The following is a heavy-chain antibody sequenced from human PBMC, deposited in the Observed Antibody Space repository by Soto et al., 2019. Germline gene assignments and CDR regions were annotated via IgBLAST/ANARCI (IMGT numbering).Heavy chain of an antibody. D-gene: IGHD3-3*01. V-gene: IGHV3-23*01. J-gene: IGHJ6*02. Sequence: PGGSLRLSCAASGFTFSSYAMSWVRQAPGKGLEWVSAISGSGGSTYYADSVKGRFTISRDNSKNTLYLQMNSLRAEDTAVYYCAKVLRFLEWFAWYYGMDVWGQGTTVTVSS. CDR1: GFTFSSYA. CDR2: ISGSGGST. CDR3: AKVLRFLEWFAWYYGMDV.